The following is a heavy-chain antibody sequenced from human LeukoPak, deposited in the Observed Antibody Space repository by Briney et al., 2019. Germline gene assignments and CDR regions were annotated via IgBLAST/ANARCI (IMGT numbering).Heavy chain of an antibody. V-gene: IGHV1-3*01. J-gene: IGHJ4*02. CDR1: GYTFTSYA. CDR3: ARDFPPLYYFDY. Sequence: SVKVSCTASGYTFTSYAMNWVRQAPGQRLEWMGWINAGNGNTKYSQKFQGRVTITRDTSASTAYMELSSLRSEDTAVYYCARDFPPLYYFDYWGQGTLVTVSS. CDR2: INAGNGNT.